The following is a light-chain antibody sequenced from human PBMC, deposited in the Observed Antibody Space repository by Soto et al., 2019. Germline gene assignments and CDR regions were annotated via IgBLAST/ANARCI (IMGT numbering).Light chain of an antibody. V-gene: IGKV3-20*01. CDR2: GVS. J-gene: IGKJ5*01. CDR3: QVYGPSPPIT. CDR1: QSVIGRQ. Sequence: EIVLTQSPGTLSLSPGERATLSCRASQSVIGRQLAWYQHKPGQAPRLLIYGVSTRATGIPDRFTGSGSGTDFTLTISRLEPEDLAVFYCQVYGPSPPITFGQGTRLEIK.